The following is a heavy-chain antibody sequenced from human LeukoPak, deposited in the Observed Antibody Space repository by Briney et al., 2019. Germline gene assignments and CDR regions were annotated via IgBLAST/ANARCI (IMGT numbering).Heavy chain of an antibody. CDR3: ARDPTNTSGRYAYFDS. V-gene: IGHV1-18*01. CDR2: ISCYNGDT. J-gene: IGHJ4*02. CDR1: GYTFTHHG. Sequence: ASVRVSCKASGYTFTHHGIRWLRPAPGQGLAWMAWISCYNGDTHYAQKFQGRVTLTTDTSTTTAYMELRGLRSDDTAVYYCARDPTNTSGRYAYFDSWGQGTLVTVSS. D-gene: IGHD6-19*01.